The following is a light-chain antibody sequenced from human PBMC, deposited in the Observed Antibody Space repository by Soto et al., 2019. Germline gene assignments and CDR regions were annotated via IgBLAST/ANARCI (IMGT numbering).Light chain of an antibody. CDR1: SSDVGAYNY. CDR2: EVS. CDR3: SSKRTTASLV. J-gene: IGLJ1*01. V-gene: IGLV2-14*01. Sequence: QSALAQPASVSGSPGQTITISCTGTSSDVGAYNYVSWYQQHPGKAPKLMIYEVSNRPSGVSDRFSGSKSGNTASLTISGLQAADEADYYCSSKRTTASLVFGTGNKVT.